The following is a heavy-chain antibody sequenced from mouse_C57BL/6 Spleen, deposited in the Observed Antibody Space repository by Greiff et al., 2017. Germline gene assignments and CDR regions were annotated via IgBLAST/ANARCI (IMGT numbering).Heavy chain of an antibody. CDR2: IRNKANGYTT. D-gene: IGHD1-1*01. CDR1: GFTFTDYY. Sequence: EVKVEESGGGLVQPGGSLSLSCAASGFTFTDYYMSWVRQPPGKALEWLGFIRNKANGYTTEYSASVKGRFTISRDNSQSILYLQMNALRAEDSATYYCARYGYYGSSFAYWGQGTLVTVSA. CDR3: ARYGYYGSSFAY. V-gene: IGHV7-3*01. J-gene: IGHJ3*01.